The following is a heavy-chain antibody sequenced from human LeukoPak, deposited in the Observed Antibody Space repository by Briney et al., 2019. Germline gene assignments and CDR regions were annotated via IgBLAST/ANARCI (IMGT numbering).Heavy chain of an antibody. D-gene: IGHD4-17*01. CDR2: IYTSGST. V-gene: IGHV4-4*07. J-gene: IGHJ3*02. CDR1: GGSISSYY. Sequence: SETLSLTCTVSGGSISSYYWSLIRQPAGKGLEWIGRIYTSGSTNYNPSLKSRVTMSVDTSKNQFSLKLSSVTAADTAVYYCARNIDYGGNPEDAFDIWGQGTMVTVSS. CDR3: ARNIDYGGNPEDAFDI.